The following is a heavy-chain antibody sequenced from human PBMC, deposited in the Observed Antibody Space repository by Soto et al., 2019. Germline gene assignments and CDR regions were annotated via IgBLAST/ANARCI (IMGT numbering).Heavy chain of an antibody. J-gene: IGHJ4*02. CDR1: GVTFSPYT. CDR2: IIPCHGVT. CDR3: TRGWEITVLTWSFGGF. V-gene: IGHV1-69*02. D-gene: IGHD3-10*01. Sequence: QVQLVQSVAEVKKPGSSVKVSCKASGVTFSPYTINWVRQAPGQGLEWMGRIIPCHGVTNYAQKLQARVTITADKSTSTAYMELSGLGFEDTAMYYCTRGWEITVLTWSFGGFWGRGTLVTVSS.